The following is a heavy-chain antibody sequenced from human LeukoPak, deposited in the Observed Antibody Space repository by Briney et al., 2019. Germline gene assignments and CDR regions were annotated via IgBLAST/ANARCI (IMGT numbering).Heavy chain of an antibody. CDR1: GGSLSSYY. CDR3: ARDPLHQSPYYYGSGSYYSYYGMDV. D-gene: IGHD3-10*01. Sequence: SETLSLTCTVSGGSLSSYYWSWIRQPAGKGLEWIGRIYTSGSTNYNPSLKSRVTMSVDTSKNQFSLKLSSVTAADTAVYYCARDPLHQSPYYYGSGSYYSYYGMDVWGQGTTVTVSS. J-gene: IGHJ6*02. V-gene: IGHV4-4*07. CDR2: IYTSGST.